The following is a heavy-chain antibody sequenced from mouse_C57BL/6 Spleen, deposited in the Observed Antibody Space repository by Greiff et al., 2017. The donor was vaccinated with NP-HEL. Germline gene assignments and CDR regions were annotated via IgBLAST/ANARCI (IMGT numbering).Heavy chain of an antibody. Sequence: QVQLQQSGAELARPGASVKMSCKASGYTFTSYTMHWVKQRPGQGLEWIGYINPSSGYTKYNQKFKDKATLTADKSSSTAYMQLSSLTSEDSAVYYCAREHGALYAMDYWGQGTSVTVSS. V-gene: IGHV1-4*01. CDR3: AREHGALYAMDY. CDR2: INPSSGYT. CDR1: GYTFTSYT. J-gene: IGHJ4*01. D-gene: IGHD1-1*02.